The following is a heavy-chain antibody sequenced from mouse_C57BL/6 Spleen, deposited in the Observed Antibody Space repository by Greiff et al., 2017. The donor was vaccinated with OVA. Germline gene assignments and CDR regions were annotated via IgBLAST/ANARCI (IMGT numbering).Heavy chain of an antibody. CDR3: ARSNFYYGSSYVWYFDV. V-gene: IGHV14-3*01. D-gene: IGHD1-1*01. CDR2: IDPANGNT. J-gene: IGHJ1*03. CDR1: GFNIKNTY. Sequence: EVMLVESVAELVRPGASVKLSCTASGFNIKNTYMHWVKQRPEQGLEWIGRIDPANGNTKYAPKFQGKATITADTSSNTAYLQLSSLTSEDTAIYYCARSNFYYGSSYVWYFDVWGTGTTVTVSS.